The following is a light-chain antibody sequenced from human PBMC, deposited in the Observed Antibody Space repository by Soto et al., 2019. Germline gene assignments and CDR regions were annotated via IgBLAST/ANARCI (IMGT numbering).Light chain of an antibody. Sequence: DIQLTQSPSFLSASVGDRVTITCRASQGISSYLAWYQQKPGKAPKLLIYAASTLQSGGPSRFSGSGSGTEFTLTISGLQPEDCATDYCQQLNSYPLTFGGGTKVEIK. CDR1: QGISSY. J-gene: IGKJ4*01. CDR2: AAS. CDR3: QQLNSYPLT. V-gene: IGKV1-9*01.